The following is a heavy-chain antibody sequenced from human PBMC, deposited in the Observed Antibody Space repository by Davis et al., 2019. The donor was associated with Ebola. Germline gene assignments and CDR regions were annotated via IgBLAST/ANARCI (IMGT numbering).Heavy chain of an antibody. J-gene: IGHJ5*02. CDR3: AKDQYPSYYDFWSGYSGGVLDP. CDR1: GFTFDDYT. CDR2: ISWDGGST. Sequence: GESLKISCAASGFTFDDYTMHWVRQAPGKGLEWVSLISWDGGSTYYADSVKGRFTISRDNSKNSLYLQMNSLRTEDTALYYCAKDQYPSYYDFWSGYSGGVLDPWGQGTLVTVSS. D-gene: IGHD3-3*01. V-gene: IGHV3-43*01.